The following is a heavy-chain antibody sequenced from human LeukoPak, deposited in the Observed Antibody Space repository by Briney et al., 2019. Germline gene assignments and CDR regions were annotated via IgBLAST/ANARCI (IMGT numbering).Heavy chain of an antibody. CDR2: ISAYNGNT. Sequence: ASVKVSCKASGYTFTSYGISWVRQAPGQGLEWMGWISAYNGNTNYAQKLQGRVTMTTDTSTSTAYMELRSLRSDDTAVYYCAGLIVAAMRFDYWGQGTLVTVSS. D-gene: IGHD2-15*01. V-gene: IGHV1-18*04. J-gene: IGHJ4*02. CDR3: AGLIVAAMRFDY. CDR1: GYTFTSYG.